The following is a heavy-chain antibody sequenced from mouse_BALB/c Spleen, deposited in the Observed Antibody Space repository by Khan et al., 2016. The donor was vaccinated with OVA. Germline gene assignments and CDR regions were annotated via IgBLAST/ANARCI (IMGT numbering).Heavy chain of an antibody. CDR2: INPVSDYT. CDR3: AKEGAYYRSDGWFAY. Sequence: QVQLKESGAELTRPGASVKMSCKASCYTFTSYTMHWVKQRPGQGLEWIGYINPVSDYTNYNQNFKDKATLTADKSSSTAYMQLRSLTSEDSAVYYCAKEGAYYRSDGWFAYWGQGTLVTVST. CDR1: CYTFTSYT. J-gene: IGHJ3*01. V-gene: IGHV1-4*01. D-gene: IGHD2-14*01.